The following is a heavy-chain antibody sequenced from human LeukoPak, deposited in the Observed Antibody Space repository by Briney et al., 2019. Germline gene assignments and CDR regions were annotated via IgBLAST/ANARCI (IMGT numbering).Heavy chain of an antibody. V-gene: IGHV3-7*01. D-gene: IGHD1-7*01. CDR2: IKQDGSEK. Sequence: GGSLRLSCAASGFTFSSYWMSWVRQAPGKGLEWVANIKQDGSEKYYVDSVKGRFTISRDNAKNSLYLQMNSLRAEDTAAYSCAREVRRVWNYRNWFDPCGQGTLVTVSS. CDR3: AREVRRVWNYRNWFDP. CDR1: GFTFSSYW. J-gene: IGHJ5*02.